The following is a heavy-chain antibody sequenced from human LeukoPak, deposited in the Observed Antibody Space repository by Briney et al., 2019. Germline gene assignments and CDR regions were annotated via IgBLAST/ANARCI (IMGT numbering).Heavy chain of an antibody. Sequence: GSLRLSCAASGFIFSYYAMSWVRQAPGKGLEWVSGISGSGDNTYYADSVKGQFTISRDNSKNTLYLQMNSLRAEDTAVYYCAKLGKYYAILTAYFDYWGQGTLVTVSS. J-gene: IGHJ4*02. CDR3: AKLGKYYAILTAYFDY. CDR1: GFIFSYYA. D-gene: IGHD3-9*01. CDR2: ISGSGDNT. V-gene: IGHV3-23*01.